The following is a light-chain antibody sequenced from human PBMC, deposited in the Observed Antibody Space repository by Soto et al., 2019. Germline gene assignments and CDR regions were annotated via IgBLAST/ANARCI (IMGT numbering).Light chain of an antibody. Sequence: DIQMTQSPSSLSASVGDRVTITCRASQSISSYLNWYQQKPGKAPKLLIYAASSLQSGVPSRYSGSGSGTDFPLTISSLQPEDFETYYCQQSYSTPWTFGQGTNVEIK. J-gene: IGKJ1*01. CDR1: QSISSY. CDR3: QQSYSTPWT. CDR2: AAS. V-gene: IGKV1-39*01.